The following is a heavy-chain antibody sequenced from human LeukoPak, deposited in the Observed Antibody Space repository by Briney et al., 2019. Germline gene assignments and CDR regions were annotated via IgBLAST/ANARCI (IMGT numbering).Heavy chain of an antibody. Sequence: GGSLRLSCAASGFTFDIYAMHWVRQAPGKGLEWVAVMSYDGSNKYYADSVKGRFTISRDNSRNTLHLQMSSLRVADTAIYYCARDQVELCSSGSCYVIDNWGPGTLVAVSS. CDR3: ARDQVELCSSGSCYVIDN. CDR2: MSYDGSNK. CDR1: GFTFDIYA. D-gene: IGHD2-15*01. V-gene: IGHV3-30*04. J-gene: IGHJ4*02.